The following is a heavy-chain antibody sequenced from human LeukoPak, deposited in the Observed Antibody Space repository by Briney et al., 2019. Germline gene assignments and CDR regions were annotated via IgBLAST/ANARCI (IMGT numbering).Heavy chain of an antibody. D-gene: IGHD5-12*01. CDR3: AKDPTYSGYGGLDV. J-gene: IGHJ6*04. CDR1: GFTFSSYA. CDR2: ISGSGGST. V-gene: IGHV3-23*01. Sequence: GGSLRLSCAASGFTFSSYAMSWVRQAPGKGLEWVSAISGSGGSTYYADSVKGRFTISRDNSMNTLFLQMNRLRADDTAVYYCAKDPTYSGYGGLDVWGKGTTVTISS.